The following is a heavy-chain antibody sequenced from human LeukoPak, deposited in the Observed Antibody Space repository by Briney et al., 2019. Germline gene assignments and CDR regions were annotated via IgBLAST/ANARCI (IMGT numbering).Heavy chain of an antibody. CDR2: IDYSGST. J-gene: IGHJ5*02. Sequence: PSATLSLTCTVSGGFISSGGYCWSWIRQHPGKGLEWIGYIDYSGSTYYNPSLKSRVTISVDTSKNQFSLKLSSVTAADTAVYYCARAGRGCSGGSCYRWFDPWGQGTLVTVSS. D-gene: IGHD2-15*01. CDR3: ARAGRGCSGGSCYRWFDP. V-gene: IGHV4-31*03. CDR1: GGFISSGGYC.